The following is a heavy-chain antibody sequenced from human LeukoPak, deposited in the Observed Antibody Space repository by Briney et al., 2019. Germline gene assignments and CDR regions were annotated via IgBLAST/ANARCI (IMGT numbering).Heavy chain of an antibody. J-gene: IGHJ6*03. CDR2: ISWDGVST. Sequence: PGGSLSLSCAVSGFTLDDYTMHWVRQATGKGLEWVSLISWDGVSTYYAASVKGRFTISRYNRKSSLYLQRNSLRTEGTALCYCLLNYYYYMDVWGKGTTVTVSS. CDR1: GFTLDDYT. CDR3: LLNYYYYMDV. V-gene: IGHV3-43*01. D-gene: IGHD2-8*01.